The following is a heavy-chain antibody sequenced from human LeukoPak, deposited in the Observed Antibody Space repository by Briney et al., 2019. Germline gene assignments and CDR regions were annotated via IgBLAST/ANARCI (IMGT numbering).Heavy chain of an antibody. Sequence: SETLSLTCTVSGGSISSYYWSWLRQPPGKGLEWIGYIYYSGSTNYNPSLKSRVTISVDTSKNQLSLKLSSVTAADTAVYYCASSSGGSWYYYMDVWGKATTVTVSS. CDR3: ASSSGGSWYYYMDV. D-gene: IGHD2-15*01. CDR2: IYYSGST. CDR1: GGSISSYY. J-gene: IGHJ6*03. V-gene: IGHV4-59*01.